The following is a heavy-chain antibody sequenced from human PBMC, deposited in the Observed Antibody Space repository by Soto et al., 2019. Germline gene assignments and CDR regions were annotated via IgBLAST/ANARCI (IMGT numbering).Heavy chain of an antibody. D-gene: IGHD2-15*01. Sequence: HSETLSLTCAVSGGSISISSGGYSWNWIRQPPGKGLEWIGHVFHGGSTFYKMSLKSRVIISLDRPRNQFSLKVTSVTAADTAVYYCARKVRYCSRGSCSEPFDYWGQGTLVTVSS. V-gene: IGHV4-30-2*01. CDR2: VFHGGST. CDR3: ARKVRYCSRGSCSEPFDY. CDR1: GGSISISSGGYS. J-gene: IGHJ4*02.